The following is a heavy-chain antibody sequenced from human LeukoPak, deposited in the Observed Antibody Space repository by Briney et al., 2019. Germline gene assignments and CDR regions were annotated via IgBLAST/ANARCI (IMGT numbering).Heavy chain of an antibody. CDR3: ARGGSYFDY. CDR2: VSYSGST. J-gene: IGHJ4*02. D-gene: IGHD1-26*01. Sequence: SETLSLTCTVSGGSISSYYWSWIRQPPGKGLEWIGYVSYSGSTNYNPSLKSRVTISVDTSKNHFSLKLSSVTAADTAVYYCARGGSYFDYWGQGTLVTVSS. V-gene: IGHV4-59*01. CDR1: GGSISSYY.